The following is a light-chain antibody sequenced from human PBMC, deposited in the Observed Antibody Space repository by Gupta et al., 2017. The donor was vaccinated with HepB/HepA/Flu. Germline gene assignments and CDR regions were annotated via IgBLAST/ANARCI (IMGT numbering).Light chain of an antibody. Sequence: QSVLTPPPSASGTPGQRVTISCSGSSSNIGSNYVYWYQQLPGTAPKLLIYRNNQRPSGVPDRFSGSKSGTSPSLAISGLRSEDEADYYCAAWDDSLSGYVVFGGGTKLTVL. CDR1: SSNIGSNY. CDR3: AAWDDSLSGYVV. V-gene: IGLV1-47*01. J-gene: IGLJ2*01. CDR2: RNN.